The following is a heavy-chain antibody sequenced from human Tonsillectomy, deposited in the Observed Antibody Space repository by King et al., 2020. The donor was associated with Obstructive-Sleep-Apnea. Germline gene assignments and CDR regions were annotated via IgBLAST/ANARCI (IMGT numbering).Heavy chain of an antibody. Sequence: VQLVESGAEVKKPGSSVKVYCKASGGTFSSYAMSWVRQAPGQGLEWMGGIIPIFGTTDYAQKFPGSLTITADESTTTAYMELSSLSSADTAVYYCARGYYDSTSTGYGMDVWGQGTTVTVSS. CDR1: GGTFSSYA. V-gene: IGHV1-69*01. CDR3: ARGYYDSTSTGYGMDV. J-gene: IGHJ6*02. CDR2: IIPIFGTT. D-gene: IGHD3-22*01.